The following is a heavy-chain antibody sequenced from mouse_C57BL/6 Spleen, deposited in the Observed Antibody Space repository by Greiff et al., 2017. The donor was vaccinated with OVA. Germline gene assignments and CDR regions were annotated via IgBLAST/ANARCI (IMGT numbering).Heavy chain of an antibody. Sequence: VQLKQSGPELVKPGASVKISCKASGYTFTDYYMNWVKQSHGKSLEWIGYINPNNGGTSYNQKFKGKATLTVDKSSSTAYMELRSLTSEDSAVYYSARGATNYFDYWGKGTTLTVSS. CDR2: INPNNGGT. V-gene: IGHV1-26*01. J-gene: IGHJ2*01. D-gene: IGHD3-1*01. CDR1: GYTFTDYY. CDR3: ARGATNYFDY.